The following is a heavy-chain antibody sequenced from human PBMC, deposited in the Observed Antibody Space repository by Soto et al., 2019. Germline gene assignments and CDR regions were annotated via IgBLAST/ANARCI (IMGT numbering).Heavy chain of an antibody. J-gene: IGHJ4*02. CDR3: ARDRSGWRRAFEY. CDR1: GYTFTSYA. V-gene: IGHV1-3*01. Sequence: ASVKVSCKASGYTFTSYAMHWVRQAPGQRLEWMGWINAGNGNTKYSQKLQGRVTITRDTSASTAYMELSSLRSEDTAVYYCARDRSGWRRAFEYWGQGNLVTVSS. CDR2: INAGNGNT. D-gene: IGHD6-25*01.